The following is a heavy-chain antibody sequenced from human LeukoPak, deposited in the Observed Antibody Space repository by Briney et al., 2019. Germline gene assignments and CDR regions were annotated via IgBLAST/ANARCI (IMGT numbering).Heavy chain of an antibody. CDR2: IYPGDSDT. D-gene: IGHD3-9*01. CDR1: GYSFNNYW. CDR3: ARSQTGWFDP. Sequence: GESLKISCKGSGYSFNNYWIAWVRQMPGKGLEWMGIIYPGDSDTRYSPSFQGQVTISADKSISTAYLQWSSLKASDTAIYYCARSQTGWFDPWGQGTLVTVSS. V-gene: IGHV5-51*01. J-gene: IGHJ5*02.